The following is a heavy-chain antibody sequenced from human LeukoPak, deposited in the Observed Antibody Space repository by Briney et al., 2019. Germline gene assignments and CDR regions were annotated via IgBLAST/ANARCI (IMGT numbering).Heavy chain of an antibody. D-gene: IGHD1-1*01. CDR2: ISGGGGST. J-gene: IGHJ6*02. V-gene: IGHV3-23*01. Sequence: GGSLRLSCAASGFTFTSYSMNWVRQAPGKGLEWVSTISGGGGSTYYADSVTGRFAISRDNSKSTLFLQMNSLRAEDTAIYYCARDKLEPGYSMDVWGQGTTVTVSS. CDR3: ARDKLEPGYSMDV. CDR1: GFTFTSYS.